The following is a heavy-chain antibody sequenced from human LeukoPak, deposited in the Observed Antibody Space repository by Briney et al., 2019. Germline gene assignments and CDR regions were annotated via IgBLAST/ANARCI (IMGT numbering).Heavy chain of an antibody. J-gene: IGHJ4*02. CDR3: AREVREGYFDY. Sequence: SETLSLTCSVSGGSISSSSSYWGWIRQPPGRGLEWIGSIYYSGSTYYNPSLKSRVTISVDTSKNQFSLKLSSVTAADTAVYYCAREVREGYFDYWGQGTLVTVSS. CDR2: IYYSGST. D-gene: IGHD3-10*01. CDR1: GGSISSSSSY. V-gene: IGHV4-39*07.